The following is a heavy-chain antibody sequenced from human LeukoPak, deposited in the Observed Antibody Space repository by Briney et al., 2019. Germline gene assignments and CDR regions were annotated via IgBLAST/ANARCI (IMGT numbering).Heavy chain of an antibody. Sequence: SVKVSCKASGGTFSSYAISWVRQAPGQGLEWMGGIIPIFGTANYAQKFQGRVTITTDESTSTAYMELSSLRSEDTAVYYCALSPPARKVRAARPNWIDPWGQGTLVTVSS. J-gene: IGHJ5*02. D-gene: IGHD6-6*01. V-gene: IGHV1-69*05. CDR3: ALSPPARKVRAARPNWIDP. CDR1: GGTFSSYA. CDR2: IIPIFGTA.